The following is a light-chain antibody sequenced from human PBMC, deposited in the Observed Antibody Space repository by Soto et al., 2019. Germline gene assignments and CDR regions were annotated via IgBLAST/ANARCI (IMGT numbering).Light chain of an antibody. V-gene: IGKV3-15*01. CDR2: GAS. CDR1: QSISDT. Sequence: EIVMTQSPATLSVSPGGRATLSCGASQSISDTLAWYQQKPGQAPRLLIHGASTRATGFPARFSGSGSGTDFTLTISSLQSEDFAVYHCQQYNNWPWTFGQGTKVDIK. CDR3: QQYNNWPWT. J-gene: IGKJ1*01.